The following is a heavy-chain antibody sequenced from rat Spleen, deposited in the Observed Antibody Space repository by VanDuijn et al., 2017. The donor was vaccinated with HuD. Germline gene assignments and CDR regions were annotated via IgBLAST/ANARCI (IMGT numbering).Heavy chain of an antibody. V-gene: IGHV5-27*01. J-gene: IGHJ1*01. CDR1: GFTFSNYY. Sequence: EVQLVESGGGLVQPGRSLKLSCAASGFTFSNYYMAWVRQAPTKGLEWVAYISTGGGSTYYRDSVKGRFPISRDNAKSTLYLQMDSLRSEDTATYYCTTQDPYYWYFDFWGPGTMVTVSS. CDR2: ISTGGGST. CDR3: TTQDPYYWYFDF.